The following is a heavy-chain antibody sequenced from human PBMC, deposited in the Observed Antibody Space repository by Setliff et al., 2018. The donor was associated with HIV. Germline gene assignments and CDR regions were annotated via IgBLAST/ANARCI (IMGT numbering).Heavy chain of an antibody. CDR2: IYYSGSP. CDR1: NGSISNYY. D-gene: IGHD1-26*01. J-gene: IGHJ4*02. V-gene: IGHV4-59*01. CDR3: ARGLVGVSRTGLAY. Sequence: PSETLSLTCTVSNGSISNYYWSWIRPPPGKGLQWIGYIYYSGSPNYNPSLNSRVTISVDTSKNQFSLKLSSVTAADTDVYYCARGLVGVSRTGLAYWGQGILVTVSS.